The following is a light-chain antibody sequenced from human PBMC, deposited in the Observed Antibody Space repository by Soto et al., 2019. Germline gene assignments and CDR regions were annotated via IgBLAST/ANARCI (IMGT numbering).Light chain of an antibody. V-gene: IGKV3-11*01. CDR3: QQRTNWLT. CDR2: DAS. CDR1: QNVSTY. Sequence: EIVLTQSPATLSLSPGERATLSCRASQNVSTYLAWYQQKPGKAPRLLIYDASNRDTGIPSRFSGSGSGTDFTLTISSLEPEYFAVYYCQQRTNWLTFGPGTKVDIK. J-gene: IGKJ3*01.